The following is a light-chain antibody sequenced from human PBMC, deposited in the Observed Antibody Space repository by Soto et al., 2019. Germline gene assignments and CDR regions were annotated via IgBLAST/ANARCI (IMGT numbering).Light chain of an antibody. Sequence: EIVMTQSPATLSVPPGERATLSCRASQSVSSSLAWYQQKPGQAPRLLIYGASTRATGIPARFSGSGSGTEFTLTISSLQSEDFAVYYCQQYNNWPQTFGPGTKVDIK. CDR3: QQYNNWPQT. J-gene: IGKJ3*01. CDR2: GAS. V-gene: IGKV3-15*01. CDR1: QSVSSS.